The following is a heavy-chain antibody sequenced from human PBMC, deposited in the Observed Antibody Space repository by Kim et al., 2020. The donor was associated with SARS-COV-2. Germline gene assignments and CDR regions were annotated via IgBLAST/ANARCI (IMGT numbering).Heavy chain of an antibody. Sequence: GGSLRLSCAASGFTFSSYSMNWVRQAPGKGLEWVSYISSSSSTIYYADSVKGRFTISRDNAKNSLYLQMNSLRDEDTAVYYCARDGYYDSSGYYYETGFDYWGQGTLVTVSS. CDR1: GFTFSSYS. V-gene: IGHV3-48*02. J-gene: IGHJ4*02. D-gene: IGHD3-22*01. CDR3: ARDGYYDSSGYYYETGFDY. CDR2: ISSSSSTI.